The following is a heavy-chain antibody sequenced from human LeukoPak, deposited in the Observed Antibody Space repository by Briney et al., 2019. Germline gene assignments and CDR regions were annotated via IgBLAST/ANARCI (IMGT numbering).Heavy chain of an antibody. J-gene: IGHJ5*02. Sequence: PSETLSLTCAVSGGSISSSNWWSWVRQPPGKGLEWIGEIYHSGSTNYNPSLKSRVTISVDKSKNQFSLKLSSVTAADTAVYYCARDTWVVAATTNWFDPWGQGTLVTVSS. CDR2: IYHSGST. D-gene: IGHD2-15*01. CDR3: ARDTWVVAATTNWFDP. V-gene: IGHV4-4*02. CDR1: GGSISSSNW.